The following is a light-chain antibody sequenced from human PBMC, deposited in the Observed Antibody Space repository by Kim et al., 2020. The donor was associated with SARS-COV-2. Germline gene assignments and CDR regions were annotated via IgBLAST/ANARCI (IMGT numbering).Light chain of an antibody. CDR1: QSVSSNY. CDR2: GAS. V-gene: IGKV3-20*01. CDR3: KQYSSSPAT. J-gene: IGKJ1*01. Sequence: EIVLTQSPGTLSLSPGERATLSCRASQSVSSNYLAWYQQKPGQAPRLLIYGASSRATGMPDRFSGSGSGTDFTLTITRLEPEDFAVYYCKQYSSSPATFGQGTKVDIK.